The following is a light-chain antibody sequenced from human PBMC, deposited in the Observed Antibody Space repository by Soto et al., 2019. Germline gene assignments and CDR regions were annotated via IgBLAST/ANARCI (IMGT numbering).Light chain of an antibody. CDR2: DVS. CDR3: CSYTTSGTYV. CDR1: SSDVGGYNY. Sequence: QSALTQPASVSGSPGQSIAISCTGTSSDVGGYNYVSWYQQHPGKAPKLMIYDVSNRPSGVSNRFSGSKSGNTASLTISGLQAEDEADYYCCSYTTSGTYVFGTGTKLTVL. J-gene: IGLJ1*01. V-gene: IGLV2-14*03.